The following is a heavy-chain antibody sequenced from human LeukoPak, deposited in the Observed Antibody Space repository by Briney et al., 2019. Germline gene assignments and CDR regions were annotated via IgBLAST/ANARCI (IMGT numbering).Heavy chain of an antibody. V-gene: IGHV3-30*18. D-gene: IGHD3-22*01. CDR1: GFTFNSFG. J-gene: IGHJ3*02. Sequence: PGGSLRLSCAASGFTFNSFGMHWVRQAPGKGLEWVAVISYDGSNKYFADSVKGRFTISRDNSKNTLYLQMNRLRAEDTAAYYCAKDYDSGGLADFDIWGQGTMVTVSS. CDR3: AKDYDSGGLADFDI. CDR2: ISYDGSNK.